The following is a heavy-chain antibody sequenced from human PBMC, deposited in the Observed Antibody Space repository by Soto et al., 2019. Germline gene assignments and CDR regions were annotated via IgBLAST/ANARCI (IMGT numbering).Heavy chain of an antibody. V-gene: IGHV3-23*01. D-gene: IGHD6-13*01. CDR3: TPVAAAGTRTYYYYGMDV. CDR1: GFTLSTYA. J-gene: IGHJ6*02. CDR2: ITGSGGST. Sequence: PGGSLRLSCVASGFTLSTYAMSWVRQAPGKDLEWVSGITGSGGSTYYADSVKGRFTISRDNSKSTVSLHMNSLKTEDTAVYYCTPVAAAGTRTYYYYGMDVWGQGTTVTVSS.